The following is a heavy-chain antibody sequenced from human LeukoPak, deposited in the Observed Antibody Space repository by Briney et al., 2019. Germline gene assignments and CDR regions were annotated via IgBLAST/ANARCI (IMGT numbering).Heavy chain of an antibody. D-gene: IGHD3-10*01. Sequence: SETLSLTCTVSGGSISSYYWSWIRQPPGKGLEWIGYIYYSGSTNYNPSLKSRVTISVDTSKNQFSLKLSSVTAADTAVYYCARGVRGVISSYMDVWGKGTTVTVSS. CDR3: ARGVRGVISSYMDV. CDR1: GGSISSYY. V-gene: IGHV4-59*12. J-gene: IGHJ6*03. CDR2: IYYSGST.